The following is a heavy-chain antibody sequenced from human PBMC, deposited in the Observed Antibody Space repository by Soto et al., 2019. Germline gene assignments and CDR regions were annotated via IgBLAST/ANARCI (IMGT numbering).Heavy chain of an antibody. CDR1: GDSISSSNYF. J-gene: IGHJ4*02. CDR2: IFYSGST. CDR3: ARLDYGDYYFDY. Sequence: SETLSLTCTVSGDSISSSNYFWGWIRQPPGKGLEWIGTIFYSGSTYYNPSLKSRVTISVDTSKNQFSLRLTSVTAADTALYYCARLDYGDYYFDYWGQGALVTVSS. D-gene: IGHD4-17*01. V-gene: IGHV4-39*01.